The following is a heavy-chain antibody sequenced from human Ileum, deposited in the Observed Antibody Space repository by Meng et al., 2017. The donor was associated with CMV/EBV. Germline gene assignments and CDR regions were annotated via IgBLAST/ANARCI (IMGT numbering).Heavy chain of an antibody. CDR1: GFTFSPFW. CDR2: INGDGRNI. V-gene: IGHV3-74*01. Sequence: CAASGFTFSPFWMHWVRQAPGEGLVWVSRINGDGRNIDYADSVKGRFTISRDNAKNTLFLQVNSLRDEDTAVYYCARGNSSPPLLDYWGPGTLVTVSS. D-gene: IGHD6-13*01. J-gene: IGHJ4*02. CDR3: ARGNSSPPLLDY.